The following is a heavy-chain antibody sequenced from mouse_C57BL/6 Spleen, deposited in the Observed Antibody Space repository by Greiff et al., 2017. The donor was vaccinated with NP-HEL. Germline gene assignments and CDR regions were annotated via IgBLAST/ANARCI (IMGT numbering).Heavy chain of an antibody. CDR2: INPSSGYT. Sequence: QVQLKQSGAELAKPGASVKLSCKASGYTFTSYWMHWVKQRPGQGLEWIGYINPSSGYTKYNQKFKGKATLTADKSSSTAYMQLSSLTYEDSAVYYCASSIYDGYFSYFDVWGTGTTVTVSS. CDR1: GYTFTSYW. J-gene: IGHJ1*03. V-gene: IGHV1-7*01. CDR3: ASSIYDGYFSYFDV. D-gene: IGHD2-3*01.